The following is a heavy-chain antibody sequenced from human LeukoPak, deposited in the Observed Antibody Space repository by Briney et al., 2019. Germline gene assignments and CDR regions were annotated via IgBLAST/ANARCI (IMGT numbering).Heavy chain of an antibody. J-gene: IGHJ4*02. V-gene: IGHV3-48*03. D-gene: IGHD3-9*01. CDR1: GFTFSSYE. Sequence: GGSLRLSCAASGFTFSSYEMNWVRQAPGKGLEWVSYIRSSGSTIYYADSVKGRFTISRDNAKNSLYLQMNSLRAEDTAVYYCARDHYDILTGYYKPFDYWGQGTLVTVSS. CDR3: ARDHYDILTGYYKPFDY. CDR2: IRSSGSTI.